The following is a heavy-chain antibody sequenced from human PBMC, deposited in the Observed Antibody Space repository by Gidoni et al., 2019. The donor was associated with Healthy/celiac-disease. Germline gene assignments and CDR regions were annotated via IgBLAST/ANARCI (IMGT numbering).Heavy chain of an antibody. CDR2: FDPEDGET. CDR1: GYTLTELS. J-gene: IGHJ4*02. D-gene: IGHD2-15*01. CDR3: ATVVVAATGFSYYFDY. Sequence: QVQLVQSGAEVKKPGSAVKVSCKVSGYTLTELSMHWVRQAPGKGLEWMGGFDPEDGETIYAQKFQGRVTMTEDTSTDTAYMELSSLRSEDTAVYYCATVVVAATGFSYYFDYWGQGTLVTVSS. V-gene: IGHV1-24*01.